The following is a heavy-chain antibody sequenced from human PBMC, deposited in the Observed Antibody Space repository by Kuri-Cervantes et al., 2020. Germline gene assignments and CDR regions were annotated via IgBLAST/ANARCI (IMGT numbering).Heavy chain of an antibody. CDR2: INHSGST. V-gene: IGHV4-34*01. D-gene: IGHD3-16*01. CDR3: ARDLIGWFDP. J-gene: IGHJ5*02. Sequence: ESLKISCAVYGGSFSGYYWSWIRQPPGKGLEWIGEINHSGSTNYNPSLKSRVTISVDTSKNQFSLKLSSVTAADTAVYYCARDLIGWFDPWGQGTLVTVSS. CDR1: GGSFSGYY.